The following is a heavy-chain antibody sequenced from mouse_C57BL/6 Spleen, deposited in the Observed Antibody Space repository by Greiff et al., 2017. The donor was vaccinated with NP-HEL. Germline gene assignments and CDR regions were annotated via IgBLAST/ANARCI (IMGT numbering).Heavy chain of an antibody. CDR1: GYTFTSYW. J-gene: IGHJ2*01. D-gene: IGHD2-5*01. V-gene: IGHV1-69*01. CDR3: ARAYSNFFDY. CDR2: IDPSDSYT. Sequence: VKLQQPGAELVMPGASVKLSCKASGYTFTSYWMHWVKQRPGQGLEWIGEIDPSDSYTNYNQKFKGKSTLTVDKSSSTAYMQLSSLTSEDSAVYYCARAYSNFFDYCGQGTTLTVSS.